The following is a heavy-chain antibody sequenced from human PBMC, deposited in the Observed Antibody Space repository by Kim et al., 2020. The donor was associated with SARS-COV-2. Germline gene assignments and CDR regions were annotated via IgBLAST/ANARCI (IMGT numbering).Heavy chain of an antibody. J-gene: IGHJ3*02. Sequence: SETLSLTCTVSGGSISSGGYYWSWIRQHPGKGLEWIGYIYYSGSTYYNPSLKSRVTISVDTSKNQFSLKLSSGTAADTAVYYCARMTYYYDSSGDAFDIWGQGTMVTVSS. D-gene: IGHD3-22*01. CDR2: IYYSGST. CDR1: GGSISSGGYY. CDR3: ARMTYYYDSSGDAFDI. V-gene: IGHV4-31*03.